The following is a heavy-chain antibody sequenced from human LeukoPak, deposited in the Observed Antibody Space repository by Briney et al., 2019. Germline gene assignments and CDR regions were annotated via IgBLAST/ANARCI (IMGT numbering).Heavy chain of an antibody. CDR1: GFTFSSYG. Sequence: GGSLRLSCAASGFTFSSYGMHWVRQAPGKGLEWVAVIWYDGSNKYYADSVKGRFTIFRDNSKNTLYLQMNSLRAEDTAVYYCARVNGPADYYYYYYMDVWGKGTTVTVSS. D-gene: IGHD2-21*01. CDR3: ARVNGPADYYYYYYMDV. CDR2: IWYDGSNK. J-gene: IGHJ6*03. V-gene: IGHV3-33*01.